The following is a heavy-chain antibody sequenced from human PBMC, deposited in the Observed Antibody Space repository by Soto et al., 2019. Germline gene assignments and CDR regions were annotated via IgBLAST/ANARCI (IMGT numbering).Heavy chain of an antibody. J-gene: IGHJ5*02. CDR1: GYTLSEVS. Sequence: ASVKVSFKVSGYTLSEVSIHWVRQTPGKGLEWMGGFDPENDETSYAQKFQGRVTLTEDTSTDTAYLELSSLRSEDTAIYYCAIAAYCGGATCYSGYNWFDPWGQGTQVTVSS. V-gene: IGHV1-24*01. D-gene: IGHD2-21*01. CDR3: AIAAYCGGATCYSGYNWFDP. CDR2: FDPENDET.